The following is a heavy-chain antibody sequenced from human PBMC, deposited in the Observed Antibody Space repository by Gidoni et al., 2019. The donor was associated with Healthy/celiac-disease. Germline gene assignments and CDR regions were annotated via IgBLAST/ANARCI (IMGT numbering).Heavy chain of an antibody. Sequence: EVQLLASGGGLVQPGGSLRLSCAASGFTFSSYAMSWLRQAPGKGLEWVSAISGSGGSTYYADAVKGRFTISRDNSKNTLYLQMNSLRAEDTAVYYCAKDLLDYVWGSYPQGAFDIWGQGTMVTVSS. CDR2: ISGSGGST. D-gene: IGHD3-16*02. V-gene: IGHV3-23*01. J-gene: IGHJ3*02. CDR1: GFTFSSYA. CDR3: AKDLLDYVWGSYPQGAFDI.